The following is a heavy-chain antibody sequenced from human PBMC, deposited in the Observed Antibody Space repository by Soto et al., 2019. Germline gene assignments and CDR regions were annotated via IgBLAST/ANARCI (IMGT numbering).Heavy chain of an antibody. V-gene: IGHV3-43*02. CDR3: AKETSRGRGVIETFDI. Sequence: GGSLRLSCAASGFTFDDYAMHWVRQAPGKGLEWVSLISGDGGSTYYADSVKGRFTISRDNNKNSLYLQMNSLRTEDTGMYYWAKETSRGRGVIETFDIWGQGTMVTVSS. CDR1: GFTFDDYA. D-gene: IGHD3-10*01. CDR2: ISGDGGST. J-gene: IGHJ3*02.